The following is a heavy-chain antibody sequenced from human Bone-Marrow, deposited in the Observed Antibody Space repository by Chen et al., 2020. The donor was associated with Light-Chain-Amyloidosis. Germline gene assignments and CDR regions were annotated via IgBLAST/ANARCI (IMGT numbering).Heavy chain of an antibody. CDR3: ARGRGYSSSWYFDY. CDR1: GFTVSSNY. D-gene: IGHD6-13*01. CDR2: IYSGGST. J-gene: IGHJ4*02. Sequence: EVQLVETGGGLIQPGGSLRLSCAASGFTVSSNYMSWVRQAPGKGLEWVSVIYSGGSTYYADSVKGRLTISRDNSKNTLYLQMNSLRAEDTAVYFCARGRGYSSSWYFDYWGQGTLVTVSS. V-gene: IGHV3-53*02.